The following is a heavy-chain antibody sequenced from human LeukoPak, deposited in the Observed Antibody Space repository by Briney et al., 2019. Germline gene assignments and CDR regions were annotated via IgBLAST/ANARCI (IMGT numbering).Heavy chain of an antibody. CDR3: ARVAPASVY. D-gene: IGHD6-25*01. V-gene: IGHV1-2*02. J-gene: IGHJ4*02. Sequence: SSVQVSRKASGYTFTGYYMHWVRQAPARGLEWMGWINPNSGGTNNAQKFQGRATMTRDTSISTAYMEASRLGSDDTAVYYCARVAPASVYWGQGTLVTVSS. CDR2: INPNSGGT. CDR1: GYTFTGYY.